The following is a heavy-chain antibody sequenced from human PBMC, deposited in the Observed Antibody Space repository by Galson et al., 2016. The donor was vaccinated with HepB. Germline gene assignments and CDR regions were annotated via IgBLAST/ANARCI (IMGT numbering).Heavy chain of an antibody. J-gene: IGHJ4*02. V-gene: IGHV4-61*01. CDR1: GGSVSSGSYH. CDR3: ASHAQGGGGKGY. CDR2: IHFSGST. D-gene: IGHD2-15*01. Sequence: SETLSLTCTVSGGSVSSGSYHWNWVRQPPGKGLEWIGQIHFSGSTNYNPSLRSRVTISVDTSKNQFSLKLTSVTAADTAVYYCASHAQGGGGKGYWGQGTLVTVPS.